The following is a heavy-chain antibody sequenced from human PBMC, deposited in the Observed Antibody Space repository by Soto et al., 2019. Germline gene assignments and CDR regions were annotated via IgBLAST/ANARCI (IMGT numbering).Heavy chain of an antibody. CDR2: IYYSGST. CDR1: GGSISSGGYY. D-gene: IGHD2-15*01. Sequence: TSETLSLTCTVSGGSISSGGYYWSWIRQHPGKGLEWIGYIYYSGSTYYNPSLKSRVTISVDKSKNQFSLKLSSVTAADTAVYFCARGGGYCSGGSCSLNWFDPWGQGTLVTVSS. J-gene: IGHJ5*02. CDR3: ARGGGYCSGGSCSLNWFDP. V-gene: IGHV4-31*03.